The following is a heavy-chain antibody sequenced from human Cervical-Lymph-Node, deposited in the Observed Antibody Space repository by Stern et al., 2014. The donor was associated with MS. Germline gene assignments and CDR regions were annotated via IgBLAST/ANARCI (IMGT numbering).Heavy chain of an antibody. J-gene: IGHJ4*02. CDR3: ARWSIACDS. CDR1: GYNFINKW. D-gene: IGHD2-21*01. CDR2: IYPGGSEI. V-gene: IGHV5-51*03. Sequence: VQLVQSGAEVKKPGDSLKISCKTSGYNFINKWIAWGRQVPGKGLEWIGIIYPGGSEIRYSPSFQGHVTISDDKSISTAYLQWSSLKPSDSAVYYCARWSIACDSWGQGALITVSS.